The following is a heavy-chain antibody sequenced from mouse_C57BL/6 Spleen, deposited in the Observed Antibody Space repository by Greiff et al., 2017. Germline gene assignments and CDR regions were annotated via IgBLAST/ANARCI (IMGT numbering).Heavy chain of an antibody. J-gene: IGHJ4*01. CDR3: AREDDGYYFYAMDY. Sequence: VQLQQSGPELVKPGASVKISCKASGYAFSSSWMNWVKQRPGKGLEWIGRIYPGDGDTNYNGKFKGKATLTADKSSSTAYMQLSSLTSEDSAVYFCAREDDGYYFYAMDYWGQGTSVTVSS. CDR2: IYPGDGDT. V-gene: IGHV1-82*01. CDR1: GYAFSSSW. D-gene: IGHD2-3*01.